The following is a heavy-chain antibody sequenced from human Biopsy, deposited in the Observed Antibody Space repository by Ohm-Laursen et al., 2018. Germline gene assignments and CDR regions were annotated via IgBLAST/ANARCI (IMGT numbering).Heavy chain of an antibody. CDR3: TGDSGGLGDY. V-gene: IGHV3-74*03. J-gene: IGHJ4*02. CDR1: GFTFSRSV. Sequence: SLRLSCAASGFTFSRSVMYWVRQAPGKGLVWVSRIHGDERSATYAEPVKGRSTISRDNAKNTLHLQMNSLRAEDTAVYDCTGDSGGLGDYWGQGTLVTVSS. D-gene: IGHD2-8*02. CDR2: IHGDERSA.